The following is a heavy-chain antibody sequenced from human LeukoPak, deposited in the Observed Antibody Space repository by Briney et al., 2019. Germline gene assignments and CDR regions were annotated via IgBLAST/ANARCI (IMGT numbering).Heavy chain of an antibody. CDR1: GFTFSSYW. J-gene: IGHJ6*02. D-gene: IGHD3-16*01. CDR3: AKDINHLGGPRLYGMDV. CDR2: INSDGSST. Sequence: GGSLRLSCAASGFTFSSYWMHWVRQAPGKGLVWVSRINSDGSSTSYADSVKGRFTISRDNAKNTLYLQMNSLRAEDTAVYYCAKDINHLGGPRLYGMDVWGQGTTVTVSS. V-gene: IGHV3-74*01.